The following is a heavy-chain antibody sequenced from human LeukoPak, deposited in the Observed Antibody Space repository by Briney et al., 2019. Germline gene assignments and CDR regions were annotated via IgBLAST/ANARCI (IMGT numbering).Heavy chain of an antibody. V-gene: IGHV3-23*01. CDR3: AKRAVPGNAFFDN. J-gene: IGHJ4*02. CDR1: GFTFSSYA. CDR2: ISGSGGST. Sequence: GGSLKLSCAASGFTFSSYAMSWVRQAPGKGLEWVSSISGSGGSTYYADSVKGRFTISRDNSKNTLFLQMNSLRAEDTAVYYCAKRAVPGNAFFDNWGQGTLVTVSS. D-gene: IGHD6-19*01.